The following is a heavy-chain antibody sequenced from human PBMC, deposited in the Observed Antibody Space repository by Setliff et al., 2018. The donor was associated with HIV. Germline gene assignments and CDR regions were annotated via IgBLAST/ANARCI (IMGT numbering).Heavy chain of an antibody. Sequence: SETLSLTCTVSGYSISTGYNWGCIRQPPGKGLEWIGSMHHSGGTYYNLSLKTRVTISLDTSKNQFSLNLSSVPAADTAVYYCVRGGSWGIIWGQGTVVTV. V-gene: IGHV4-38-2*02. J-gene: IGHJ3*02. CDR2: MHHSGGT. CDR1: GYSISTGYN. D-gene: IGHD3-16*01. CDR3: VRGGSWGII.